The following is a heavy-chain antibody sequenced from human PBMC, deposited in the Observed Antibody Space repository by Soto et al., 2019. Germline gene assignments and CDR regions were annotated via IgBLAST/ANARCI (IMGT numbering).Heavy chain of an antibody. D-gene: IGHD6-25*01. V-gene: IGHV3-72*01. J-gene: IGHJ2*01. Sequence: QPGGSLRLSCAASGFTFSDHYIDWVRQAPWKGLEWVGRTRNKANSYTTEYAASVKGRFTISRDDSKNSLYLQMNSLKTEDTAVYYCAFNIAASRNWYFDVLRRRTLVT. CDR3: AFNIAASRNWYFDV. CDR1: GFTFSDHY. CDR2: TRNKANSYTT.